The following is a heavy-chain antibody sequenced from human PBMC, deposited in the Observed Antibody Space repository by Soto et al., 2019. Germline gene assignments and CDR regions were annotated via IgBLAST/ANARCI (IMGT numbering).Heavy chain of an antibody. Sequence: GASVKVSCKASGYTFTGYYMHWVRQAPGQGLEWMGWINAGNGNTRYSQKFQGRVTITRDTSASTAYMELSSLRSEETAVYYCARGYKPLDAWGKGNRITVSS. CDR3: ARGYKPLDA. D-gene: IGHD1-1*01. CDR2: INAGNGNT. CDR1: GYTFTGYY. J-gene: IGHJ6*04. V-gene: IGHV1-3*01.